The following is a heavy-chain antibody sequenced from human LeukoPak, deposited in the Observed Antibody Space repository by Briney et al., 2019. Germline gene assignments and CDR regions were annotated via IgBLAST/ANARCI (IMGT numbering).Heavy chain of an antibody. CDR3: ARGLGVNNYYDSSGYYYFDY. CDR2: IYHSGST. J-gene: IGHJ4*02. D-gene: IGHD3-22*01. V-gene: IGHV4-30-2*01. Sequence: SQTLSLTCAVSGGSISSGGYSWSWIRQPPGKGLEWIGYIYHSGSTYYNPSLKSRVTISVDRSKNQFSLKLSSVTAADTAVYYCARGLGVNNYYDSSGYYYFDYWGQGTPVTVSS. CDR1: GGSISSGGYS.